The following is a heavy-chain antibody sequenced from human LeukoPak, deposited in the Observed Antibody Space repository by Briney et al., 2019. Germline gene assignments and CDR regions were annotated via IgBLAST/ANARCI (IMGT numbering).Heavy chain of an antibody. CDR2: IRPSGENT. D-gene: IGHD1-26*01. CDR1: GFTFSSYD. V-gene: IGHV3-23*01. Sequence: GGSLRLSCAASGFTFSSYDMTWVRQAPGRGLEWVSSIRPSGENTYYGDSVKGRFTISRDNSKNTVYLQMNSLRVEDTAIYYCAKSIVNSGTYIPFDYWGQGTLVTVSS. CDR3: AKSIVNSGTYIPFDY. J-gene: IGHJ4*02.